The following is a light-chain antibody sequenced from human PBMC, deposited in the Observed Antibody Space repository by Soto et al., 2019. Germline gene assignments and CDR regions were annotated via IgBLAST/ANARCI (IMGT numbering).Light chain of an antibody. CDR3: SSKSPDF. CDR2: EVS. V-gene: IGLV2-14*01. J-gene: IGLJ1*01. Sequence: QSALTQPASVSGSPGQSITISCTGTSSRIRDYNYVSWYQQLPGNAPKLIMYEVSNRPSGISNRFSGSKSGNTASLTISGLQAEDEADYYCSSKSPDFFGTGTKLTVL. CDR1: SSRIRDYNY.